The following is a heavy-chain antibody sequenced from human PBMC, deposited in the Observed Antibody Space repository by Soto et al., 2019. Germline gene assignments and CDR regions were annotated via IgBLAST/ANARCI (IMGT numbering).Heavy chain of an antibody. J-gene: IGHJ5*02. CDR1: GFTFSSYA. V-gene: IGHV3-23*01. Sequence: GGSLRLSCAASGFTFSSYAMSWVRQAPGKGLEWVSAISGSGGSTYYADSVKGRFTISRDNSKNTLYLQMNSLSAEDTAVYYCAKDHFGSGSYYNLGPNWFYPWGQGTLVTVSS. CDR2: ISGSGGST. D-gene: IGHD3-10*01. CDR3: AKDHFGSGSYYNLGPNWFYP.